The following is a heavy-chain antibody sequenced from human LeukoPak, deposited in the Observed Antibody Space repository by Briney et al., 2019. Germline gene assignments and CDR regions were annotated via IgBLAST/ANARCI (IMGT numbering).Heavy chain of an antibody. D-gene: IGHD3-22*01. Sequence: ASVKVSCKASGGTFSSYAISWVRQAPGQGLEWMGWINPNSGGTNYAQKFQGRVTMTRDTSISTAYMELSRLRSDDTAVYYCARIYDTLDYWGQGTLVTVSS. J-gene: IGHJ4*02. CDR1: GGTFSSYA. CDR2: INPNSGGT. V-gene: IGHV1-2*02. CDR3: ARIYDTLDY.